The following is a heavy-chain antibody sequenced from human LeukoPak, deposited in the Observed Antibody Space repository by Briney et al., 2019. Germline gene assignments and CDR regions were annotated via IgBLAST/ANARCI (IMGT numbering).Heavy chain of an antibody. CDR3: VRGAAGWSRDF. CDR2: ITPGTTDI. CDR1: GFSFSSCS. Sequence: GGSLRLSCVASGFSFSSCSMDWVRQAPGKGLEWVSCITPGTTDIYYSASVKGRFTVSRDDAKNSLSLEMSSLRADDTAVYYCVRGAAGWSRDFWGQGTLVTVSS. D-gene: IGHD6-19*01. V-gene: IGHV3-21*01. J-gene: IGHJ4*02.